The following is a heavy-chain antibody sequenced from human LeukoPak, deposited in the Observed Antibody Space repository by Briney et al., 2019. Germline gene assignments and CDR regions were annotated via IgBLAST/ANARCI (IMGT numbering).Heavy chain of an antibody. V-gene: IGHV3-23*01. CDR2: LDADGGNT. CDR1: GFSFSSYA. D-gene: IGHD1-26*01. Sequence: GGSLRLSCAASGFSFSSYAMNWVRQAPGKGLEWVSVLDADGGNTFYADSVKGGFTISRDNSKKTLYLQINSLRTVDTAVYYCAKDPKWGPSWYFDVWGRGTLVTVSS. CDR3: AKDPKWGPSWYFDV. J-gene: IGHJ2*01.